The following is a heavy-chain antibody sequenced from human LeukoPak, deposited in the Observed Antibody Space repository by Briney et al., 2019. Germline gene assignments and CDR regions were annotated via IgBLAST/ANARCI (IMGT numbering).Heavy chain of an antibody. CDR1: GGSLSSGDYY. D-gene: IGHD3-10*01. V-gene: IGHV4-30-4*01. Sequence: SETLSLTCTVSGGSLSSGDYYWSWIRQPPGKGLEWIGYIYYSGSTYYNPSLKSRVTTSVDTSKNQFSLKVSSVTAADTAVYYCVRHCYASGSDPLCHFDYWGQGTLVTVSS. CDR3: VRHCYASGSDPLCHFDY. CDR2: IYYSGST. J-gene: IGHJ4*02.